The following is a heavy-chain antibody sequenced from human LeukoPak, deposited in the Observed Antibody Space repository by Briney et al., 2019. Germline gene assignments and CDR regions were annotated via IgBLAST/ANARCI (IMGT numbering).Heavy chain of an antibody. CDR2: ISSNGGST. CDR3: VKQYNWNYYGFDY. V-gene: IGHV3-64D*06. J-gene: IGHJ4*02. CDR1: GFTFSSYA. Sequence: GSLRLSCSASGFTFSSYAMHWVRQAPGKGLEYVSAISSNGGSTYYADSVKGRFTISRDNSKDTLYLQMSSLRAEDTAVYYCVKQYNWNYYGFDYWGQGTLVTVSS. D-gene: IGHD1-7*01.